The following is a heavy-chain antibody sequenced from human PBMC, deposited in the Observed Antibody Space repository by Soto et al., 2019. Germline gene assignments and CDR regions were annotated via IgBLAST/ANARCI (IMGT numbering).Heavy chain of an antibody. V-gene: IGHV3-74*01. CDR3: TRAAVAAHFDL. CDR1: GFTFSSYW. CDR2: IKSDGSTT. D-gene: IGHD6-19*01. J-gene: IGHJ4*02. Sequence: EVQLVESGGGLVQPGGSLRLSCAASGFTFSSYWMHWVRQAPGKGLVWVSRIKSDGSTTGYADSVKGRFSISRDNAKNTLYLQMTSLRADDTAVYYCTRAAVAAHFDLWGRGTLVTVSS.